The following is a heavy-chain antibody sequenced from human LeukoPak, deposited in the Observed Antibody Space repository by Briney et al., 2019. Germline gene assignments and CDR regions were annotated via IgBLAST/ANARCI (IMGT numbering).Heavy chain of an antibody. CDR1: GYSFTNYW. CDR3: GRSPAPSSGYYQLDY. D-gene: IGHD3-22*01. CDR2: IYPGDSDT. V-gene: IGHV5-51*01. Sequence: GESLKISCQGSGYSFTNYWIGWVRQMPAKGLEWMGFIYPGDSDTRYSPSFQGQVTISADKSISTAYLQWSSLKASDTAMYYCGRSPAPSSGYYQLDYWGQGTLVTVSS. J-gene: IGHJ4*02.